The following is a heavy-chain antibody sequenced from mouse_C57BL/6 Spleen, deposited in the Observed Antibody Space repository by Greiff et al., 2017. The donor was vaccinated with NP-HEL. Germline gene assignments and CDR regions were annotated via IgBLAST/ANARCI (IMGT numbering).Heavy chain of an antibody. J-gene: IGHJ2*01. D-gene: IGHD1-1*01. CDR3: TTGQGYYYGSSYFDY. CDR2: IDPEDGDT. CDR1: GFNIKDYY. Sequence: EVQLQQSGAELVRPGASVKLSCTASGFNIKDYYMHWVKQRPEQGLEWIGRIDPEDGDTEYAPKFQGKATMTADTSSNTAYLQLSSLTSEDTAVYYGTTGQGYYYGSSYFDYWGQGTTLTVSS. V-gene: IGHV14-1*01.